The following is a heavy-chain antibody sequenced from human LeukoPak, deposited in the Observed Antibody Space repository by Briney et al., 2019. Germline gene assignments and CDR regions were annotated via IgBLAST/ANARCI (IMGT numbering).Heavy chain of an antibody. D-gene: IGHD1-26*01. J-gene: IGHJ4*02. V-gene: IGHV3-30-3*01. CDR3: AGGSGSYYVGLDY. Sequence: PGGSLRLSCAASGFTFSSYAMHWVRQAPGKGLEWVAVISYDGSNKYYADSVKGRFTISRDNSKNTLYLQMNSLRAEDTAVYYCAGGSGSYYVGLDYWGQGTLVTVSS. CDR2: ISYDGSNK. CDR1: GFTFSSYA.